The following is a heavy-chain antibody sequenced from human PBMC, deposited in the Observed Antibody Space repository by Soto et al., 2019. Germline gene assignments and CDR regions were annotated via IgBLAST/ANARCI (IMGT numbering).Heavy chain of an antibody. V-gene: IGHV3-74*01. Sequence: EVQLVESGGGLVQPGGSLRLSCAASGFTFSSYWMHWVRQAPGKGLVWVSRINSDGSSTSYADSATGRFTISTDNAKNTLYLQMNSLRAEDTAVYYCARDGGPIRYFHWFSRGGMDVWGQGTTVTVSS. CDR1: GFTFSSYW. CDR2: INSDGSST. CDR3: ARDGGPIRYFHWFSRGGMDV. D-gene: IGHD3-9*01. J-gene: IGHJ6*02.